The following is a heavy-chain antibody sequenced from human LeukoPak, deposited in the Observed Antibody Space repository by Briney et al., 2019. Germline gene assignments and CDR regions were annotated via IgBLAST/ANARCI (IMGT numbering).Heavy chain of an antibody. D-gene: IGHD2-15*01. CDR1: GGSISSYY. J-gene: IGHJ4*02. Sequence: SETLSLTCTVSGGSISSYYWSWIRQPPGKGLEWIGYIYYSGSTNYNPSLKSRVTISVDTSKNQFSLKLSSVTAADTAVYYCARGQGACSGGSCYYYFDYWGQGTLVTVSS. CDR2: IYYSGST. CDR3: ARGQGACSGGSCYYYFDY. V-gene: IGHV4-59*01.